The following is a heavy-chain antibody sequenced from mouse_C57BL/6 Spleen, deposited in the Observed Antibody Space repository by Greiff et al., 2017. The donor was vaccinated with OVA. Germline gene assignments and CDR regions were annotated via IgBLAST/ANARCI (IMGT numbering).Heavy chain of an antibody. J-gene: IGHJ4*01. Sequence: EVQLQESGPALVKPGASVKIPCQPSGYTFPAYNMDWVKQRHGKRLEWIGAITPDDGGTIYNHKFKGTARLTVDKSSSTAYMELRSLTSEDTAVYYCARSEGYAMDHWGKGTAVTVSS. CDR2: ITPDDGGT. CDR3: ARSEGYAMDH. CDR1: GYTFPAYN. V-gene: IGHV1-18*01.